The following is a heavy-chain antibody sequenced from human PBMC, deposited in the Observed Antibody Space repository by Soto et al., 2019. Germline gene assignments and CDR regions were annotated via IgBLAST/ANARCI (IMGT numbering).Heavy chain of an antibody. CDR3: ATDGGGYYPHYYYGMDV. Sequence: EVQLVESGGGLVKPGGSLRLSCAASGNTFSNAWMSWVRQAPGKGLEWVGRIKSKTDGGTTDYAAPVKGRFTISRDDSKTTLHLQMNSLKTEDTAVYYCATDGGGYYPHYYYGMDVWGQGTTVTVSS. V-gene: IGHV3-15*01. D-gene: IGHD3-22*01. CDR1: GNTFSNAW. CDR2: IKSKTDGGTT. J-gene: IGHJ6*02.